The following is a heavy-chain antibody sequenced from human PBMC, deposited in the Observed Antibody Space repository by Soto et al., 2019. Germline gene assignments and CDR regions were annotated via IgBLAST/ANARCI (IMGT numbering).Heavy chain of an antibody. D-gene: IGHD3-22*01. V-gene: IGHV4-30-4*01. Sequence: SETLSLTCTVSGGSISSGDYYWSWIRQPPGKGLEWIGYIYYSGSTYYNPSLKSRVTISVDTSKNQFSLKLSSVTAADTAVYYCATYYYDSSGYSPFDYWGQGTLVTVSS. CDR1: GGSISSGDYY. J-gene: IGHJ4*02. CDR3: ATYYYDSSGYSPFDY. CDR2: IYYSGST.